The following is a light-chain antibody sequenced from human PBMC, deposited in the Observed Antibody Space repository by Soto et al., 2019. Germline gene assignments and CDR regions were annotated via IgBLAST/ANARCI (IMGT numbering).Light chain of an antibody. CDR3: QQYDNLPRT. Sequence: DIQMTQSPSSLSASVGDRVTITCQASQDISNYLNWYQQKPGKAPKLLIYDASNLETGVPSRFSGSGSGTDFTFTISSLQPEDLETYYCQQYDNLPRTFGQGTKLASK. CDR1: QDISNY. J-gene: IGKJ2*01. V-gene: IGKV1-33*01. CDR2: DAS.